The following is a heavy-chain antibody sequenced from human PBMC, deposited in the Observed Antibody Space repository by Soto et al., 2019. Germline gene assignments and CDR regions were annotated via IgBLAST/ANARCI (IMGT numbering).Heavy chain of an antibody. V-gene: IGHV1-69*13. Sequence: SVKVSCKASGYTFTSYGISWVRQAPGQGLEWMGGIIPIYGKTNYAQKFQGRVTITADESTSTAYMELSSLRSEDTAVYYCARDIFGVVISGMDVWGQGTTVTVSS. D-gene: IGHD3-3*01. J-gene: IGHJ6*02. CDR2: IIPIYGKT. CDR1: GYTFTSYG. CDR3: ARDIFGVVISGMDV.